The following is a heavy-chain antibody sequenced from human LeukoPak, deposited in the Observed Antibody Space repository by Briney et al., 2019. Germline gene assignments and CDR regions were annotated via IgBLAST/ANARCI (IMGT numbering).Heavy chain of an antibody. CDR3: ARGPSSSWSDFDY. Sequence: GGSLRLSCAASGFTVSSNYMSWVRQAPGKGLEWVSVIYSGGSTYYADSVKGRFTISRDNSKHTLYLQMNSLRAEDTAVYYCARGPSSSWSDFDYWGQGTLVTVSS. D-gene: IGHD6-13*01. CDR2: IYSGGST. J-gene: IGHJ4*02. CDR1: GFTVSSNY. V-gene: IGHV3-66*02.